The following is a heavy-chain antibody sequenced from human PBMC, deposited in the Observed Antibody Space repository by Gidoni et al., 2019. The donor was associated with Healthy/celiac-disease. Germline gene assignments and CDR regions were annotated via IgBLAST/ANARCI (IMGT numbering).Heavy chain of an antibody. D-gene: IGHD1-26*01. Sequence: QVQLQESGPGLVKPSQTLSLTRTASGRPISSGSYYWSWIRQPAGKGLEWIGRIYTSGSTNYNPSLKSRVTISVDTSKNQFSLKLSSVTAADTAVYYCARELVGAHLDYWGQGTLVTVSS. CDR3: ARELVGAHLDY. CDR1: GRPISSGSYY. CDR2: IYTSGST. J-gene: IGHJ4*02. V-gene: IGHV4-61*02.